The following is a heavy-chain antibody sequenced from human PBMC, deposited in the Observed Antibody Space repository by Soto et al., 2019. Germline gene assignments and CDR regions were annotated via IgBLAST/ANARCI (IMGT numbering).Heavy chain of an antibody. CDR3: TTDRSPNSSGWGGFYYGMDV. D-gene: IGHD6-19*01. CDR1: GFTFSNAW. J-gene: IGHJ6*02. CDR2: IKSKTDGGTT. V-gene: IGHV3-15*07. Sequence: EVQLVESGGGLVKPGGSLRLSCAASGFTFSNAWMNWVRQAPGKGLEWVGRIKSKTDGGTTDYAAPVKGRFTISRDDSKNTLYLQMNSLKTEDTAVYYCTTDRSPNSSGWGGFYYGMDVWGQGTTVTVSS.